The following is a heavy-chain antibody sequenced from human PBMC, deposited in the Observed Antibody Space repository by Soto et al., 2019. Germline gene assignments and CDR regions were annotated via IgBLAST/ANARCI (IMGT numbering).Heavy chain of an antibody. V-gene: IGHV4-34*01. Sequence: SETLALTCAVYGGSFSGYYWSWIRQPPGKGLEGIGENNHSGSTNYNPSLKRRVTISVDTSKNQYSLKMSSVTAAATAVYYCASLRQPLYCSYYYGMDVWGKGQRSPSP. D-gene: IGHD6-13*01. CDR3: ASLRQPLYCSYYYGMDV. J-gene: IGHJ6*01. CDR2: NNHSGST. CDR1: GGSFSGYY.